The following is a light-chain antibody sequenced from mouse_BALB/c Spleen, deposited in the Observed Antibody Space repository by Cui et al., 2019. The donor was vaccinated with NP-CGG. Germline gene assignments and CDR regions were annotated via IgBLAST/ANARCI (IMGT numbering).Light chain of an antibody. Sequence: QAVVTQESALTTSPGETVTLTCRSSTGAVTTSNYANWVQEKPDHLFTGLMGGTNNRAPGVPARFSGSLIEDKAVLTITGAQTEDEAIYFCALWYSNHWVFGGGTKLTVL. V-gene: IGLV1*01. CDR2: GTN. CDR1: TGAVTTSNY. J-gene: IGLJ1*01. CDR3: ALWYSNHWV.